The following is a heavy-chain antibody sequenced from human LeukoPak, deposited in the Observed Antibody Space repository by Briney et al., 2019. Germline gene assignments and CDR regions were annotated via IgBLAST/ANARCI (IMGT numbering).Heavy chain of an antibody. V-gene: IGHV1-46*01. CDR1: GYTFTSYY. D-gene: IGHD5-18*01. J-gene: IGHJ4*02. Sequence: ASVKVSCKASGYTFTSYYIHWVRQAPGQGLEWMGIINPSGGSTNYAQRFQDRVTMTRDTSTTTVYMELSSLRSEDTAVYHCARGSGYSYGYADYWGQGTLVTVSS. CDR2: INPSGGST. CDR3: ARGSGYSYGYADY.